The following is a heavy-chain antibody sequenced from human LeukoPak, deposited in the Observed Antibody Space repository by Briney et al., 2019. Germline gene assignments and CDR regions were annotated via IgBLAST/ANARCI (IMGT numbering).Heavy chain of an antibody. Sequence: PSETLSLTCTVSGGSISSYYWSWLRQPPGRGLEWIGYICYSGSTNYNPSLKSRVTISVDTSKNQFSLKLTSVTAADTAVYYCARQTGSGLFILPGGQGTLVTVSS. CDR2: ICYSGST. J-gene: IGHJ4*02. V-gene: IGHV4-59*08. D-gene: IGHD3/OR15-3a*01. CDR1: GGSISSYY. CDR3: ARQTGSGLFILP.